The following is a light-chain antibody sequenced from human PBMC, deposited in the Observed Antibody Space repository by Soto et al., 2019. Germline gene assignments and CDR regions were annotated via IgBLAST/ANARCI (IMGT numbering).Light chain of an antibody. V-gene: IGKV1-39*01. Sequence: DIQMTQSPSSLSASVGDRVTIACRASQSIGTSLNWYQQKPGKAPNLLIYGASILQRGVPSRFSGSGSGADFTLAISTLQPEDFSTYYCQHNYSSPPTFGQGTKVEV. CDR2: GAS. CDR1: QSIGTS. J-gene: IGKJ1*01. CDR3: QHNYSSPPT.